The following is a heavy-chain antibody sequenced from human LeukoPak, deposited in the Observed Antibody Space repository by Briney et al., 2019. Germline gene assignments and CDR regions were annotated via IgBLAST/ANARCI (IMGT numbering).Heavy chain of an antibody. J-gene: IGHJ6*02. V-gene: IGHV3-64*02. CDR1: GFTFSSYA. CDR2: ISSNGGST. Sequence: PGGSLRLSCAASGFTFSSYAMHWVRQAPGKGLEYVSAISSNGGSTYYADSVKGRFTISRDNSKNTLYFQMGSLRAEDMAVYYCARGGRYIYASYYGMDVRGQGTTVTVSS. D-gene: IGHD5-18*01. CDR3: ARGGRYIYASYYGMDV.